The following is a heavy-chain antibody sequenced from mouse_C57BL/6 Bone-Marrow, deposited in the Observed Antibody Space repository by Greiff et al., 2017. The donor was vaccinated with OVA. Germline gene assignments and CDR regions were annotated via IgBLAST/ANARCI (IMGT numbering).Heavy chain of an antibody. CDR1: GFTFTDYY. D-gene: IGHD1-1*01. CDR2: IRNKANGYTT. V-gene: IGHV7-3*01. Sequence: EVKVVESGGGLVQPGGSLSLSCAASGFTFTDYYMSWVRQPPGKALEWLGFIRNKANGYTTEYSASVKGRFTISRDNSQSILYLQMNALRAEDSAAYYCSSSHYYGSSPCDYWGQGTTLTVSS. J-gene: IGHJ2*01. CDR3: SSSHYYGSSPCDY.